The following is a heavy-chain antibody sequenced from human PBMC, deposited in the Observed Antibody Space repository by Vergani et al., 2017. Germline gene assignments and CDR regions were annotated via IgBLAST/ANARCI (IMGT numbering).Heavy chain of an antibody. D-gene: IGHD2-21*01. CDR2: IYYSGST. CDR1: GGSISSSSYY. Sequence: QLQLQESGPGLVKPSETLSLTCTVSGGSISSSSYYWGWIRQPPGKGLEWIGSIYYSGSTYYNPSLKSRVTISVDTSKNQFSLKLSSVTAADTAVYYCAREEGGDRGDAFDIWGQGTMVTVSS. J-gene: IGHJ3*02. V-gene: IGHV4-39*07. CDR3: AREEGGDRGDAFDI.